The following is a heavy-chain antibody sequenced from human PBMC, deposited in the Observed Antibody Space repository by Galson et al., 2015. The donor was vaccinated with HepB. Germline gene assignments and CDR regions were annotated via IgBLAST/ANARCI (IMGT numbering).Heavy chain of an antibody. CDR2: INRDGSET. Sequence: SLRLSCAVSGFTFSSYWMSWVRQAPGKGLEWVADINRDGSETYYVDSVKGRFTISRDNAKKSLYSQMNSLRAEDTAVYYCAKGGGPHYWGQGTLVTVSS. J-gene: IGHJ4*02. D-gene: IGHD3-10*01. CDR3: AKGGGPHY. CDR1: GFTFSSYW. V-gene: IGHV3-7*01.